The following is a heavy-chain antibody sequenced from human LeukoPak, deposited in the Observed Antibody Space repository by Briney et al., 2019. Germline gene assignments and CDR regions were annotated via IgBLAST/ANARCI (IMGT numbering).Heavy chain of an antibody. D-gene: IGHD3-10*01. J-gene: IGHJ5*02. Sequence: GGSLRLSCAASGFNVNTNYMSWVRQAPGKGLEWVSVIYVDGNTYYVDSVKGRFSISRDNSKNTLYLQMNSLRAEDTAVYYCARDHSESGSYPNPWGQGTLVTVSS. CDR1: GFNVNTNY. CDR2: IYVDGNT. CDR3: ARDHSESGSYPNP. V-gene: IGHV3-66*01.